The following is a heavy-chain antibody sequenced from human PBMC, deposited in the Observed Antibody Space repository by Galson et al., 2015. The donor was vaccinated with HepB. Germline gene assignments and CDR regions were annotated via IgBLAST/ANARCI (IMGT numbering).Heavy chain of an antibody. J-gene: IGHJ4*02. CDR2: INTKTGDL. CDR3: TSRPDQWLGPFDY. V-gene: IGHV7-4-1*02. Sequence: SVKVSCKAPGYIFTSYCVNWVRQAPGQGLEWLGWINTKTGDLSYAPGFTGRFVFSLDTSVSTAYLQITNLKAEDTAVYYCTSRPDQWLGPFDYWGQGTLITVSS. D-gene: IGHD6-19*01. CDR1: GYIFTSYC.